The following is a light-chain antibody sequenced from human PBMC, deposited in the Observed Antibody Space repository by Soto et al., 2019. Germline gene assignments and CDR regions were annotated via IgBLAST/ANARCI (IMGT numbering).Light chain of an antibody. V-gene: IGKV3-15*01. J-gene: IGKJ4*01. CDR3: QQHNNWPLT. Sequence: EIVMTQSPATLSVSPGERATLSCRASQSVSSRLAWCQQKPGQAPRLLIYGASTRATGVPARFSASGSGTEFTLTISSLESEDFAVYYCQQHNNWPLTFGGGTKVEIK. CDR2: GAS. CDR1: QSVSSR.